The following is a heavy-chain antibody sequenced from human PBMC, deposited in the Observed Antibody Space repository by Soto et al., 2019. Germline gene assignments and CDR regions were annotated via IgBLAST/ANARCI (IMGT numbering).Heavy chain of an antibody. Sequence: NPSETLSLTCTVSGGSISSGGYYWSWIRQHPGKGLEWIGYTYYSGSTYYNPSLKSRVTISVDTSKNQFSLKLSSVTAADTAVYYCARDHYGSGSSYYYGMDVWGQGTTVTVSS. CDR1: GGSISSGGYY. J-gene: IGHJ6*02. V-gene: IGHV4-31*03. D-gene: IGHD3-10*01. CDR2: TYYSGST. CDR3: ARDHYGSGSSYYYGMDV.